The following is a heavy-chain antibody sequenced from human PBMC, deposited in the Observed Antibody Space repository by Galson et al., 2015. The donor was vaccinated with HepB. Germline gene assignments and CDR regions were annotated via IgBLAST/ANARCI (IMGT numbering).Heavy chain of an antibody. CDR1: GGTFSSYA. CDR3: AGGMNSGYYGLDV. CDR2: IIPIFGTT. J-gene: IGHJ6*02. D-gene: IGHD2-8*02. V-gene: IGHV1-69*13. Sequence: SVKVSCKASGGTFSSYAINWVRQAPGQGPEWMGQIIPIFGTTNYAQKFQGRVTIMADESTSTAFMELSSLRSEDTAVYACAGGMNSGYYGLDVWGQGTTVTVSS.